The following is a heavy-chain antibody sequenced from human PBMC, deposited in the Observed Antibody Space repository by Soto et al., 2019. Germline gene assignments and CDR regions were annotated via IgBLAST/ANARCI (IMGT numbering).Heavy chain of an antibody. Sequence: QVQLQQWGAGLLKPSETLSLTCAVYGGSFSGYQWTWIRQTPGKGLELIGEINDSGNINYNPSLKSRVTIFRDTPKTQISLKLSSVTAADTAVYYCARGLILWFGELSRRGGYYYYIEVWGEGTTVIVSS. V-gene: IGHV4-34*01. D-gene: IGHD3-10*01. CDR2: INDSGNI. J-gene: IGHJ6*03. CDR3: ARGLILWFGELSRRGGYYYYIEV. CDR1: GGSFSGYQ.